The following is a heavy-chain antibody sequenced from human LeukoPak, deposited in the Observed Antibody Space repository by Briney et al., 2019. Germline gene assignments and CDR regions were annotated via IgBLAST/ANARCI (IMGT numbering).Heavy chain of an antibody. CDR1: RFTFSNHY. CDR3: VRAVHRTTTYYFDY. D-gene: IGHD1-26*01. J-gene: IGHJ4*02. V-gene: IGHV3-72*01. Sequence: GGSLRLSCAASRFTFSNHYMDWVRQAPGKGLEWVGCIRNKANNITSEYSATVKGRVTTSRDDSKNSLYMQKNCLKTEMTTVYYEVRAVHRTTTYYFDYWGQGTLVTVSS. CDR2: IRNKANNITS.